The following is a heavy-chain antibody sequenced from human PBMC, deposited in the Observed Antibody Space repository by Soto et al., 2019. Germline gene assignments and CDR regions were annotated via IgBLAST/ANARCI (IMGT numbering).Heavy chain of an antibody. CDR1: GYTFTSYA. D-gene: IGHD2-21*02. CDR2: INAGNGNT. Sequence: QVQLVQSGAEEKKPGASVKVSCKASGYTFTSYAMHWVRQAPGQRLEWMGWINAGNGNTKYSQKFQGRVTITRDTSASTAYMELISLRSEDTAVYYCARSIVVVTALDCWGQGTLVNFSS. CDR3: ARSIVVVTALDC. V-gene: IGHV1-3*05. J-gene: IGHJ4*02.